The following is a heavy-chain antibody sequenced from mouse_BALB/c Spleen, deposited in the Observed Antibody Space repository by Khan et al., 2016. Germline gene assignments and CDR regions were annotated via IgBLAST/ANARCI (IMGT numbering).Heavy chain of an antibody. CDR3: TISAYYGSRRAMDY. CDR1: AYTFTAYE. D-gene: IGHD1-1*01. V-gene: IGHV1-15*01. J-gene: IGHJ4*01. CDR2: IDPETGGT. Sequence: QVQLQQSGAELVRPGASVTLSCKASAYTFTAYEMHWVKQTPVHGLEWIGAIDPETGGTVYNQKFKGKATLTADKSSSTAYMELRSLTSEDSAVHYCTISAYYGSRRAMDYWGQGTSVTVSS.